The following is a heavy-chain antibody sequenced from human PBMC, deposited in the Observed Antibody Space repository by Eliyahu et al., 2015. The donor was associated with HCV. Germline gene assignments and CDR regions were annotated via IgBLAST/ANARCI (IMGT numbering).Heavy chain of an antibody. CDR1: XYYFNNFW. CDR3: ARQWRLIPTGDPMDV. D-gene: IGHD1-1*01. V-gene: IGHV5-51*01. Sequence: VQLVQSGTEVKKPGESLKISCKGSXYYFNNFWINWVRQTPGKGLEWMGIIYADDSXTRYSPSLEGQVTISVDKSISTAYLQWSNLKASDSGVYYCARQWRLIPTGDPMDVWGQGTKVIVSS. CDR2: IYADDSXT. J-gene: IGHJ6*02.